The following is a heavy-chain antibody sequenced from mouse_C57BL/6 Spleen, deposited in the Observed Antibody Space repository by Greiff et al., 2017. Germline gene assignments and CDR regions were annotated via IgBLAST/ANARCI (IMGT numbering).Heavy chain of an antibody. J-gene: IGHJ3*01. CDR3: ARKADYYGSSWFAY. V-gene: IGHV1-22*01. D-gene: IGHD1-1*01. CDR1: GYTFTDYN. CDR2: INPNNGGT. Sequence: EVQLQQSGPELVKPGASVKMSCKASGYTFTDYNMHWVKQSHGKSLEWIGYINPNNGGTSYNQKFKGKVTLTVNKSSSTAYMELRSLTSEDSAVYYCARKADYYGSSWFAYWGQGTLVTVSA.